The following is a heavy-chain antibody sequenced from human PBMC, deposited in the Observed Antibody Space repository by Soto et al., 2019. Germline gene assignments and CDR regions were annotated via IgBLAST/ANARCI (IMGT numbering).Heavy chain of an antibody. Sequence: QVHLVESGGGVVQPGRSLRLSCAASGFIFSSYGMHWVRQSPGKGLEWVAGIWYDGTNIQYPDSVKGRFTISRDNSKNTLYLQMNSLRAEDTAMYYCARENSGSGPNDYWGQGTLVTVSS. J-gene: IGHJ4*02. V-gene: IGHV3-33*01. CDR2: IWYDGTNI. CDR1: GFIFSSYG. CDR3: ARENSGSGPNDY. D-gene: IGHD7-27*01.